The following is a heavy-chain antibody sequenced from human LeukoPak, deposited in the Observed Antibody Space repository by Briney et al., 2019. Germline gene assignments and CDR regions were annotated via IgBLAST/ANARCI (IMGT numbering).Heavy chain of an antibody. Sequence: GGSLRLSCAASGFTFSSYGMHWVRQAPGKGLEWVSSISSSSSYIYYADSVKGRFTISRDNAKNSLYLQMNSLRAEDTAVYYCARRGSEDYYYYMDVWGKGTTVTVSS. V-gene: IGHV3-21*01. D-gene: IGHD3-16*01. CDR2: ISSSSSYI. CDR3: ARRGSEDYYYYMDV. CDR1: GFTFSSYG. J-gene: IGHJ6*03.